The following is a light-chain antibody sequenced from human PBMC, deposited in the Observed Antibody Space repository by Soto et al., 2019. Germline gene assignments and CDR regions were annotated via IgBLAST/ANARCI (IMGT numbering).Light chain of an antibody. Sequence: QSALTQPPSASGSPGQSVTISCTGTSSDVGGYNYVSWYQQHPGQAPKLMIFEVTIRPSGVPDRFSASKSGNTASLTVSGLQAEDEADYSCSSYAGGSNVLFGGGTKLTVL. CDR1: SSDVGGYNY. J-gene: IGLJ2*01. CDR2: EVT. CDR3: SSYAGGSNVL. V-gene: IGLV2-8*01.